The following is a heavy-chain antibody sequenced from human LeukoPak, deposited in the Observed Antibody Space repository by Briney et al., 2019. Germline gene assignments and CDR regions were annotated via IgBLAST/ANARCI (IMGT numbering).Heavy chain of an antibody. Sequence: PSETLSLTCTVSAGSISTYYWSWIRQPAGKALEWIGRVHASGSANYNPSLKSRVTISVDTSKNQFSLKLSSVTAADTAVYYCASTFSSSSRYYYYYGMDVWGQGTTVTVSS. CDR3: ASTFSSSSRYYYYYGMDV. CDR2: VHASGSA. D-gene: IGHD6-6*01. J-gene: IGHJ6*02. V-gene: IGHV4-4*07. CDR1: AGSISTYY.